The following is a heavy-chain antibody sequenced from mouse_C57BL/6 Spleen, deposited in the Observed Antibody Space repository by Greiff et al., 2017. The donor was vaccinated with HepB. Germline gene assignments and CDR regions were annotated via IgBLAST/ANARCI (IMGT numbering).Heavy chain of an antibody. CDR2: IYPRSGNT. D-gene: IGHD1-1*01. CDR1: GYTFTSYG. CDR3: AKYYYSSSLYYYDMDY. Sequence: QVHVKQSGAELARPGASVKLSCKASGYTFTSYGISWVKQSTGQGLEWIGEIYPRSGNTYYNEKFKGKATLTADKSSSTASMKLRSLTSVDSAVYFCAKYYYSSSLYYYDMDYWGQGTSVTVSS. V-gene: IGHV1-81*01. J-gene: IGHJ4*01.